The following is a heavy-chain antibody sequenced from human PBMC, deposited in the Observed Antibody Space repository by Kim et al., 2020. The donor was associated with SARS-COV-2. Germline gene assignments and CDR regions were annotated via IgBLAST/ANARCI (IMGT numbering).Heavy chain of an antibody. J-gene: IGHJ4*02. Sequence: TFYNPSLKGRVSISVDPSENQFSLKLSSVTAADTAVYYCASYYDSSGVFDYWGQGTLVTVSS. CDR3: ASYYDSSGVFDY. CDR2: T. D-gene: IGHD3-22*01. V-gene: IGHV4-31*02.